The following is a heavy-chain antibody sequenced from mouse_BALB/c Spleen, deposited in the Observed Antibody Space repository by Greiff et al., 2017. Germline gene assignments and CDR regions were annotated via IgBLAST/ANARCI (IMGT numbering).Heavy chain of an antibody. D-gene: IGHD1-2*01. J-gene: IGHJ2*01. CDR3: ARHAITTAIDY. V-gene: IGHV5-12-1*01. CDR2: ISSGGGST. CDR1: GFAFSSYD. Sequence: EVMLVESGGGLVKPGGSLKLSCAASGFAFSSYDMSWVRQTPEKRLEWVAYISSGGGSTYYPDTVKGRFTISRDNAKNTLYLQMSSLKSEDTAMYYCARHAITTAIDYWGQGTTLTVSA.